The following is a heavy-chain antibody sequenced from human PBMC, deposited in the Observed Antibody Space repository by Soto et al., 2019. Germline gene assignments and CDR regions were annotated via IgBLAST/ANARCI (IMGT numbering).Heavy chain of an antibody. CDR3: VMVDNYVTPTPQDV. J-gene: IGHJ6*02. Sequence: QVQLVQSGDEVKKPGASVKVSCKASGYIFVNYGIAWVRQAPGQGLEWVGWISPYTGNTHSATKVQGRLTMTTDTSTSTAYMELGILTSDDTAVYYCVMVDNYVTPTPQDVWGQGTTVTVSS. CDR2: ISPYTGNT. D-gene: IGHD3-16*01. V-gene: IGHV1-18*01. CDR1: GYIFVNYG.